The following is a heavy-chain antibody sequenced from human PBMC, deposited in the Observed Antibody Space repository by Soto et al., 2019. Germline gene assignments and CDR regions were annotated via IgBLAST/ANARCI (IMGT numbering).Heavy chain of an antibody. CDR1: GYTFTSYG. J-gene: IGHJ3*02. CDR3: ARVADIVVVVAAILGAFDI. D-gene: IGHD2-15*01. Sequence: ASVKVSCKASGYTFTSYGISWVRQAPGQGLEWMGWISAYNGNTNYAQKLQGRVTMTTDTSTSTAYMELRSLRSDDTAVYYCARVADIVVVVAAILGAFDIWGQGTMVTVSS. V-gene: IGHV1-18*01. CDR2: ISAYNGNT.